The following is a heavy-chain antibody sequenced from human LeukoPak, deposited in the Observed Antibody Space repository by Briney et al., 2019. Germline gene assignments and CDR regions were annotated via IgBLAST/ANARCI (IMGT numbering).Heavy chain of an antibody. CDR1: GFTFSSYA. D-gene: IGHD6-13*01. Sequence: GGSLRLSCAASGFTFSSYAMSWVRQAPGKGLEWVSAISGSGGSTYYADSVKGRFTISRDNSKNTLYLQMNSLRAEDTAVYYCAKDAAAAPYYYYYYYMDVWGKGTTVTTSS. J-gene: IGHJ6*03. V-gene: IGHV3-23*01. CDR3: AKDAAAAPYYYYYYYMDV. CDR2: ISGSGGST.